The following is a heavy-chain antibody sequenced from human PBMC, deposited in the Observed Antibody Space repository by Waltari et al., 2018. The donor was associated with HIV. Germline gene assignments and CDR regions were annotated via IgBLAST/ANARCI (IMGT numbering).Heavy chain of an antibody. CDR1: GYPFTAYY. CDR2: IYPNSGDT. CDR3: ARQMTFYDALDI. Sequence: QVQLVQSGAEVRKPGASVKVSCKTSGYPFTAYYIHWVRQAPGQGPEWMGWIYPNSGDTHFAEKFQGRVTLTRDTSIRTAYVEVSNLRSDDTAVYYCARQMTFYDALDIWGQGTMVSVSS. J-gene: IGHJ3*02. V-gene: IGHV1-2*02.